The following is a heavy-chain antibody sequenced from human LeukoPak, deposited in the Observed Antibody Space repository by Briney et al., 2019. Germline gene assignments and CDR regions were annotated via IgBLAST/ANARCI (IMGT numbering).Heavy chain of an antibody. V-gene: IGHV1-18*01. Sequence: ASVKVSCKASGYTFTSYGISWVRQAPGQGLEWMGWISAYNGNTNYAQKLRGRVTMTTDTSTSTAYMELRSLRSDDTAVYYCARARIAAATGWFDPWGQGTLVTVSS. CDR3: ARARIAAATGWFDP. CDR2: ISAYNGNT. CDR1: GYTFTSYG. D-gene: IGHD6-13*01. J-gene: IGHJ5*02.